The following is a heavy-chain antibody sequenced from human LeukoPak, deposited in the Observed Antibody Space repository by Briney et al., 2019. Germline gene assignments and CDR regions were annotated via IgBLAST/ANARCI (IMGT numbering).Heavy chain of an antibody. CDR1: GFTLSSYD. CDR3: ARAGYSGYDSKYYYVMDV. J-gene: IGHJ6*02. CDR2: LGTAGDT. V-gene: IGHV3-13*01. Sequence: GGSLRLSCAASGFTLSSYDIHWVRQAPGKGLEWVSVLGTAGDTHYPASVKGRFTISREDAKNSLYLQMNSLRAGDTAVYYCARAGYSGYDSKYYYVMDVWGQGTTVTVSS. D-gene: IGHD5-12*01.